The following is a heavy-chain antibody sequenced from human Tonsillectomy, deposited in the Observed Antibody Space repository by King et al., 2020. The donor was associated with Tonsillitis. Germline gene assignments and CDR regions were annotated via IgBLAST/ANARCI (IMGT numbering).Heavy chain of an antibody. V-gene: IGHV3-23*04. CDR3: AKDVAVAGGVLYFDY. CDR1: GFTFISYA. CDR2: VSGSGGST. D-gene: IGHD6-19*01. Sequence: VQLVQSGGGLVQPGGSLRLSCAASGFTFISYAMSWVRQAPGKGLEWVSAVSGSGGSTYDADSVKGRFTISRANSKNTLHLQMNSLRAEDTAVYYCAKDVAVAGGVLYFDYWGQGTLVTVSS. J-gene: IGHJ4*02.